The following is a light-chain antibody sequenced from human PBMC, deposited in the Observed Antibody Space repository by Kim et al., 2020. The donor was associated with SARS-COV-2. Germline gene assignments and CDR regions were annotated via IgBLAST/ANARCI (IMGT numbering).Light chain of an antibody. CDR1: SSNIGSNS. CDR2: TTN. J-gene: IGLJ3*02. Sequence: QSVLTQTPSASGTPGQRVTISCSGSSSNIGSNSVNWYQHLPGTAPKVLIFTTNQRPSGVSDRFSGSRSGTSASLAISGLQSEDEADDYCAAWDDGLSGWVFGGGTKLTVL. V-gene: IGLV1-44*01. CDR3: AAWDDGLSGWV.